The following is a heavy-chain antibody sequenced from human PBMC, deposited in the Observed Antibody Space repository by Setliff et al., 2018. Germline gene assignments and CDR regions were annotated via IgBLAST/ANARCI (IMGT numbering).Heavy chain of an antibody. J-gene: IGHJ4*02. D-gene: IGHD3-22*01. CDR1: GGSISSYY. V-gene: IGHV4-4*08. CDR3: ARARSGDYSDSTGYLDY. Sequence: SETLSLTCTVSGGSISSYYWSWIRQPPGKGLEWIGYIYASGSTNYNPSLKSRVTLSVDTSKNQFSLKLSFVTAADTAVYYCARARSGDYSDSTGYLDYWGQGTLVTVSS. CDR2: IYASGST.